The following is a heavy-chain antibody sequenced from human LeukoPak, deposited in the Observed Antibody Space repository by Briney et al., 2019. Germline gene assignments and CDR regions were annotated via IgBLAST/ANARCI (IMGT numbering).Heavy chain of an antibody. Sequence: SETLSLTCTVSGYAISSGYYWGWIRQPPGKGLEWIGSIYHSGSTYYNPSLKSRVAISVDTSKNQFSLKLSSVTAADTAVYYCARAHDYYYYMDVWGKGTTVTVSS. CDR1: GYAISSGYY. J-gene: IGHJ6*03. V-gene: IGHV4-38-2*02. CDR3: ARAHDYYYYMDV. CDR2: IYHSGST.